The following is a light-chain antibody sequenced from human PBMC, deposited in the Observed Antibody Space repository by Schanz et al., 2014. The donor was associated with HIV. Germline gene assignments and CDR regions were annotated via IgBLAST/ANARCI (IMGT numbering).Light chain of an antibody. CDR2: EVT. CDR3: SSYTFSSTLV. Sequence: QSALTQPASVSGSPGQSITISCTGTRNDVGTYNLVSWYQQHPGKAPQLMIYEVTKRPSGVSDRFSGSKSDNTASLTISGLQAEDEADYYCSSYTFSSTLVFGGGTKLTVL. V-gene: IGLV2-14*02. J-gene: IGLJ3*02. CDR1: RNDVGTYNL.